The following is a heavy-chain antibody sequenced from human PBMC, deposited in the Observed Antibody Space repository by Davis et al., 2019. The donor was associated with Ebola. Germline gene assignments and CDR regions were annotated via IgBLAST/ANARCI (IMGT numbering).Heavy chain of an antibody. J-gene: IGHJ5*02. D-gene: IGHD6-19*01. CDR1: GFTFSSYG. Sequence: GESLKISCAASGFTFSSYGMHRVRQAPGKGLEWVAVISYDGSNKYYADSVKGRFTISRDNSKNTLYLQMNSLRAEDTALYYCSGLGASSGWYLPWGQGTLVTVSS. V-gene: IGHV3-30*03. CDR2: ISYDGSNK. CDR3: SGLGASSGWYLP.